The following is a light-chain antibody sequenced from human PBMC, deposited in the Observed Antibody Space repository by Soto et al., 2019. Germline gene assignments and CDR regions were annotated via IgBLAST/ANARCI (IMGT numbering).Light chain of an antibody. J-gene: IGKJ5*01. V-gene: IGKV2-40*01. CDR3: QQYNNWPYS. CDR2: TVS. Sequence: DIVMTQTPLSLPVTPGEPASISCRSSQSLLDSDDGNTYLDWYLQKLGQSPQXXIYTVSYRASGVPDRFSGTGSETDFTLTISGLQSEDSAVYFCQQYNNWPYSFGQGTRLEIK. CDR1: QSLLDSDDGNTY.